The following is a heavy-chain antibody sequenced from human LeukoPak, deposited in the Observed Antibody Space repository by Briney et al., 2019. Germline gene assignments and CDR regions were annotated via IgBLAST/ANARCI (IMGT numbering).Heavy chain of an antibody. CDR3: AKAQYYYGSGSYSPIDY. CDR2: IYSGGGT. J-gene: IGHJ4*02. V-gene: IGHV3-53*05. D-gene: IGHD3-10*01. Sequence: GGSLRLSCAASGFTVSSNYMTWVRQAPGKGLEWVSVIYSGGGTLYADSVKGRFTISRDKSKNTVYLQMNSLRAEDTAVYYCAKAQYYYGSGSYSPIDYWGQGTLVTVSS. CDR1: GFTVSSNY.